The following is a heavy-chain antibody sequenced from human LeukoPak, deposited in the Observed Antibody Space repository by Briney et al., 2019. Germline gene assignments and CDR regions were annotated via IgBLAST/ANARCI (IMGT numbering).Heavy chain of an antibody. CDR2: MNPNSGNT. CDR1: GYTFTSYD. D-gene: IGHD3-3*01. CDR3: ASFYYDFWRNIHGV. J-gene: IGHJ4*02. V-gene: IGHV1-8*03. Sequence: GASVKVSCKASGYTFTSYDINWVRQATGQGLEWMGWMNPNSGNTGYAQKFQGRVTITRNTSISTAYMELSSLRSEDTAVYYCASFYYDFWRNIHGVWGQGTLVTVSS.